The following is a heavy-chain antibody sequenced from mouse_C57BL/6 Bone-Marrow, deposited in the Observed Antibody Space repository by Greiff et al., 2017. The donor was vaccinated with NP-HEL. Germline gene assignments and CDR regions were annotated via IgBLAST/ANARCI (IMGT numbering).Heavy chain of an antibody. CDR3: ARECDWAWFAY. J-gene: IGHJ3*01. CDR1: GYTFTSYW. D-gene: IGHD2-4*01. Sequence: LVESGAELVRPGSSVKLSCKASGYTFTSYWMHWVKQRPIQGLEWIGNIDPSDSETHYNQKFKDKATLTVDKSSSTAYMQLSSLTSEDSAVYYCARECDWAWFAYWGQGTLVTVSA. CDR2: IDPSDSET. V-gene: IGHV1-52*01.